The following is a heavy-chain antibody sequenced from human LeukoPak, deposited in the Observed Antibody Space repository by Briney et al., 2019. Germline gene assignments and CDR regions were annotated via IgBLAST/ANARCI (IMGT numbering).Heavy chain of an antibody. J-gene: IGHJ6*03. D-gene: IGHD1-26*01. CDR2: IYHSGST. Sequence: PSETLSLTCTVSGYSITSGYYWGWIRQPPGKGLEWIGSIYHSGSTYYYPSLKSRVTISVGTSQNQFSLKLSSVTAADTAVYYCAKSTWELLRLYYYYYMDVWGKGTTVTVSS. CDR1: GYSITSGYY. V-gene: IGHV4-38-2*02. CDR3: AKSTWELLRLYYYYYMDV.